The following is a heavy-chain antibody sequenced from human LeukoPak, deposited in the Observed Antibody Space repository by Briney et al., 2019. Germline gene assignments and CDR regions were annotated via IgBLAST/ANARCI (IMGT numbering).Heavy chain of an antibody. CDR1: GFTFSDYY. V-gene: IGHV3-11*01. D-gene: IGHD1-7*01. J-gene: IGHJ4*02. Sequence: GGSLRLSCATSGFTFSDYYMTWIRQTPGKGLGWISYIGYSDSTVGYADSVRGRFTISRDNAKNSLYLQMNSLRAEDTAVYYCARSASELDYWGQGTLVTVSS. CDR3: ARSASELDY. CDR2: IGYSDSTV.